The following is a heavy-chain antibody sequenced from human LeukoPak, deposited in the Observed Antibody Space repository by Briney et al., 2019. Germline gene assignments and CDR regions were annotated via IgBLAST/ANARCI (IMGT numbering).Heavy chain of an antibody. Sequence: ASVKVSCKASGYTFTSYGISWVRQAPGQGLEWMGWISAYNGNTNYAQKFQGRVTITTDESTSTAYMELSSLRSEDTAVYYCARDRIAARPGIFDYWGQGTLVTVSS. V-gene: IGHV1-18*01. J-gene: IGHJ4*02. CDR2: ISAYNGNT. CDR3: ARDRIAARPGIFDY. CDR1: GYTFTSYG. D-gene: IGHD6-6*01.